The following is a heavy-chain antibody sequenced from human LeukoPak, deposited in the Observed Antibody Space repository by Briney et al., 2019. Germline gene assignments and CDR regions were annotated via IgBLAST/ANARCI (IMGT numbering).Heavy chain of an antibody. Sequence: GRSLRLSCAASGFTFDDYAMHWVRQAPGKGLEWVSGISWNSGSIGYADSVKGRFTISRDNAKNSLYLQMNSLRAEDTALYYCAKSPNDSSDWYYFDYWGQGTLVTVSS. CDR3: AKSPNDSSDWYYFDY. CDR2: ISWNSGSI. V-gene: IGHV3-9*01. D-gene: IGHD6-19*01. CDR1: GFTFDDYA. J-gene: IGHJ4*02.